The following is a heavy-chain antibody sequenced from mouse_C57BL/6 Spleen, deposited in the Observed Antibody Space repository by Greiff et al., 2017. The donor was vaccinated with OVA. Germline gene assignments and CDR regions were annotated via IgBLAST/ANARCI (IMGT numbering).Heavy chain of an antibody. J-gene: IGHJ2*01. CDR2: ISYSGST. CDR1: GYSITSDY. Sequence: EVKLMESGPGLAKPSQTLSLTCSVTGYSITSDYWNWIRKFPGNKLEYMGYISYSGSTYYNPSLKSRISITRDTSKNQYYLQLNSVTTEDTATYYCAKGYYGSSYEDYFDYWGQGTTLTVSS. D-gene: IGHD1-1*01. V-gene: IGHV3-8*01. CDR3: AKGYYGSSYEDYFDY.